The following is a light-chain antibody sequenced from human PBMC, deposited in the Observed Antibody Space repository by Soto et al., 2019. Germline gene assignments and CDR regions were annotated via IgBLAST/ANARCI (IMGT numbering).Light chain of an antibody. Sequence: QSALTQPASVSGSPGQSITISCTGTSSDVGGYNYVSWYQQHPGKAPKLMIYEVSNRPSGVSNRFSGSKSGNTASLTISGLPAEDEADYYCSSYTSSSIDYVFGTGTKLTV. CDR2: EVS. CDR1: SSDVGGYNY. V-gene: IGLV2-14*01. J-gene: IGLJ1*01. CDR3: SSYTSSSIDYV.